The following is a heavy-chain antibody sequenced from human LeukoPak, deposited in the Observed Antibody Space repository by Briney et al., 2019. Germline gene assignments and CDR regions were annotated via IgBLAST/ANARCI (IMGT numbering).Heavy chain of an antibody. J-gene: IGHJ4*02. D-gene: IGHD2-15*01. CDR3: ARDVPRYCSGGSCYSLL. CDR2: ISAYNGNT. Sequence: GASVKVSCKASGYTFTSYGISWVRQAPGQGLEWMGWISAYNGNTNYAQKLQGRVTMTTDTSTSTAYMELRSLRSDDTAVYYCARDVPRYCSGGSCYSLLWGQGTLVTVSS. CDR1: GYTFTSYG. V-gene: IGHV1-18*01.